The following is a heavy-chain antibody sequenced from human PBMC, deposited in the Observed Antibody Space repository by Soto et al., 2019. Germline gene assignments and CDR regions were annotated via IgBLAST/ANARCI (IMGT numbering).Heavy chain of an antibody. CDR1: GGSISSGDYY. V-gene: IGHV4-30-4*01. CDR3: AREVVGATRTMYNNDY. CDR2: IYYSGST. D-gene: IGHD1-26*01. J-gene: IGHJ4*02. Sequence: KPSETLSLTCTVSGGSISSGDYYWSWIRQPPGKGLEWIGYIYYSGSTYYNPSLKSRVTISVDTSKNQFSLKLSSVTAVDTAVYYCAREVVGATRTMYNNDYWGQGTLVTVSS.